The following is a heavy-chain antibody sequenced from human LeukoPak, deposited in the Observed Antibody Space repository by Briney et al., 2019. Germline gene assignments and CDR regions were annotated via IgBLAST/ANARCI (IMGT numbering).Heavy chain of an antibody. CDR1: GFTFTGYY. CDR3: ARSKDNRGYDVRHLDY. CDR2: INPNGGHT. V-gene: IGHV1-46*01. Sequence: ASVKVSCKTAGFTFTGYYVHWVRQAPGQGLEWMGMINPNGGHTDYAQNFQGRVTMTRDMPTSTVYMELSSLRSDDTAVFYCARSKDNRGYDVRHLDYWGQGTLVTVSS. J-gene: IGHJ4*02. D-gene: IGHD1-14*01.